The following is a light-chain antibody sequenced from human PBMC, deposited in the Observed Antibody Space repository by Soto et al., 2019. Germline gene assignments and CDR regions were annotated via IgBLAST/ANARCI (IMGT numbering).Light chain of an antibody. J-gene: IGKJ2*01. CDR3: QQYGSLYT. Sequence: EIVLTQSPGTLSLSPGERATLSCRASQSVTNNYLAWFQQKPGQAPRLLIYGASRRATVIPDRFSGGGSGTDFTLTISRLEPEDFAVYYCQQYGSLYTFGQGTKLEIK. CDR1: QSVTNNY. V-gene: IGKV3-20*01. CDR2: GAS.